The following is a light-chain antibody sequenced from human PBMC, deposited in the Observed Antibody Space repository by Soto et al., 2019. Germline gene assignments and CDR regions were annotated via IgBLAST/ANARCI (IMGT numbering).Light chain of an antibody. Sequence: IQMTHSPSTLSASVGDRVTITCRASQSISTWLAWYQQEPGKAPKLLIHKASSLQSGVPSRFSGSGSGTDFTLTISSLHPDDFATYYCQQYNSYSQTFGQGTKVDIK. V-gene: IGKV1-5*03. J-gene: IGKJ1*01. CDR2: KAS. CDR3: QQYNSYSQT. CDR1: QSISTW.